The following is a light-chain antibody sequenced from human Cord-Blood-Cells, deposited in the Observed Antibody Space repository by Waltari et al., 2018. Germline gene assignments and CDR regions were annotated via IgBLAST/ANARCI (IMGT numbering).Light chain of an antibody. V-gene: IGLV2-23*01. CDR1: SSDVGRYNL. Sequence: QSALTQPASVSGSPGQSTTISCTGTSSDVGRYNLVSWYQQHPGKAPKLMIYEGGKRPSGVSNRFSGSKSGNTASLTISGLQAEDEADYYCCSYAGSSTYYVFGTGTKVTVL. J-gene: IGLJ1*01. CDR3: CSYAGSSTYYV. CDR2: EGG.